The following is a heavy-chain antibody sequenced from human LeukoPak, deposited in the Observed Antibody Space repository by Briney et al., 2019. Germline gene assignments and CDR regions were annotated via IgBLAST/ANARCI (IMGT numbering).Heavy chain of an antibody. V-gene: IGHV3-74*01. D-gene: IGHD5-18*01. Sequence: GGSLRLSCTASGFTFSSYWMHWVRQGPGKGLLWVARINGDATDTSTAESVEGRFTISRDNARNTLYLQMDSLRADDTAVYYCVRGSQLWLFDYWGQGSLVTVSS. CDR3: VRGSQLWLFDY. CDR2: INGDATDT. J-gene: IGHJ4*02. CDR1: GFTFSSYW.